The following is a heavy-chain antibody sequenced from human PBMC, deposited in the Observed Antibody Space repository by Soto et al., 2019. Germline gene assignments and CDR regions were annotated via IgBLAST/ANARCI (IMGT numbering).Heavy chain of an antibody. Sequence: EVQLVESGGGLVQPGGSLRLSCAASGFSFSNYAMDWVRQAPGKGLEWVSYISGSSSNIRYADSVKGRFTISRDNDNSSVDLQMNSLRADDTAVYYCARDPSRGSDWARYLDLWGRGTLVTVSS. V-gene: IGHV3-48*01. D-gene: IGHD1-26*01. CDR3: ARDPSRGSDWARYLDL. CDR2: ISGSSSNI. CDR1: GFSFSNYA. J-gene: IGHJ2*01.